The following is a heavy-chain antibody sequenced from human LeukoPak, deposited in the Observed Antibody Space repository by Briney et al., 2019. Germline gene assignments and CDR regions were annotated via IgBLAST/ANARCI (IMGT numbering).Heavy chain of an antibody. J-gene: IGHJ4*02. CDR3: ARSYYDYVWGSYSEFDY. Sequence: SETLSLTCTVSGGSISSYYWSWIRQPPGKGLEWIGYIYYSGSTNYNPSLTSRVTISVDTSKNQFSLKLSSVTAADTAVYYCARSYYDYVWGSYSEFDYWGQGTLVTVSS. V-gene: IGHV4-59*08. CDR2: IYYSGST. D-gene: IGHD3-16*01. CDR1: GGSISSYY.